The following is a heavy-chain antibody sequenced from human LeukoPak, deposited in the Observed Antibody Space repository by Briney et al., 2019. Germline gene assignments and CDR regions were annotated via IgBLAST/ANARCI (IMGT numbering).Heavy chain of an antibody. Sequence: GGSLRLSCAASGFTFNIYTMTWVRQAPGKGLEWVSSISSSSNYIYYADSLKGRITISRDNSKNTLYLQMNSLRAEDTAVYYCAKDKRAIAVAAYFDYWGQGTLVTVSS. D-gene: IGHD6-19*01. CDR2: ISSSSNYI. J-gene: IGHJ4*02. CDR1: GFTFNIYT. CDR3: AKDKRAIAVAAYFDY. V-gene: IGHV3-21*01.